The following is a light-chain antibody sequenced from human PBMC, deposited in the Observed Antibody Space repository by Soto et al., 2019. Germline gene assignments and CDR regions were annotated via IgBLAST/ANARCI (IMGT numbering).Light chain of an antibody. Sequence: QSVLTRPASVSGSPGQSITISCSGTSGDVGTYNLVSWYQHHPVKAPKLMIYEGSKRPSVVSNRISGSTCGNAASLTISGLQAEDEADYYCCSYAGSTTYVFGTGTKVTVL. CDR2: EGS. J-gene: IGLJ1*01. CDR1: SGDVGTYNL. CDR3: CSYAGSTTYV. V-gene: IGLV2-23*01.